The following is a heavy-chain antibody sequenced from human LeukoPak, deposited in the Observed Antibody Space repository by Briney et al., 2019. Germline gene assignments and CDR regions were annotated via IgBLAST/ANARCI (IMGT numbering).Heavy chain of an antibody. D-gene: IGHD5-12*01. J-gene: IGHJ4*02. CDR3: TTDPLDIVATTTIDY. Sequence: GGSLRLSCAASGFTFSNAWMSWVRQAPGKGLEWVGRIKSKTDGGTTDYAAPVKGRFTISRDDSKNTLYLQMNSLKTEDTAVYYCTTDPLDIVATTTIDYWGQGTLVTVSS. V-gene: IGHV3-15*01. CDR1: GFTFSNAW. CDR2: IKSKTDGGTT.